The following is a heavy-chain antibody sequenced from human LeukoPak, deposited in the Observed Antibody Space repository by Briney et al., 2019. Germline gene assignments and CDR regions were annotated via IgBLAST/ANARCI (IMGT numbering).Heavy chain of an antibody. Sequence: ASVKVSCKASGYTFTVYYMHWVRQAPGQGLEWMGWINPDSGDTNFAQKFQGRVTMTRDTSISTAYMELSRLRSDDTAVYYCARLRGREFDTWGQGTLVTVSS. CDR2: INPDSGDT. D-gene: IGHD1-26*01. CDR1: GYTFTVYY. J-gene: IGHJ5*02. CDR3: ARLRGREFDT. V-gene: IGHV1-2*02.